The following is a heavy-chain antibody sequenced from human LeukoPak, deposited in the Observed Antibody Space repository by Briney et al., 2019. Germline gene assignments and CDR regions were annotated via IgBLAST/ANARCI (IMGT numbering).Heavy chain of an antibody. CDR3: ATWGLIVVVVAGFDY. D-gene: IGHD2-15*01. CDR1: GFTFSSYA. J-gene: IGHJ4*02. Sequence: GGSLRLSCAASGFTFSSYAMSWVRQAPGKGLEWVSAISGSGGSTYYADSVKGRFTISRDNSKNTLYLQMNSRRAEDTAVYYCATWGLIVVVVAGFDYWGQGTLVTVSS. CDR2: ISGSGGST. V-gene: IGHV3-23*01.